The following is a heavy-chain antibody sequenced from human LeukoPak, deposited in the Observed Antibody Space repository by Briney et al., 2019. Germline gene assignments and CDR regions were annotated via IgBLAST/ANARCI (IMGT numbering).Heavy chain of an antibody. CDR3: ARAPTNYYGMDV. D-gene: IGHD5-12*01. J-gene: IGHJ6*02. CDR1: GFTFSDYY. Sequence: SGGSLRLSCAASGFTFSDYYMSWIRQAPGKGLEWVSYISSSGSTIYYADSVKGRFTISRDNAKNSPYLQMNSLRAEDTAVYYCARAPTNYYGMDVWGQGTTVTVSS. CDR2: ISSSGSTI. V-gene: IGHV3-11*01.